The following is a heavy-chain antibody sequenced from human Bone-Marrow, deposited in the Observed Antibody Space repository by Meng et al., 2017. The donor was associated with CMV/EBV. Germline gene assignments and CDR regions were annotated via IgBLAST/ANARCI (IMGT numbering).Heavy chain of an antibody. Sequence: SGFTFSNAWMNWVGQAPGKGLEWVGRIKSKTDGGPTDYAAPVKGRFTISRDDSKNTLYLQMNSLKTEDTAVYYCTTVVVVAHADFDYWGQGTLVTVSS. J-gene: IGHJ4*02. CDR1: GFTFSNAW. CDR2: IKSKTDGGPT. CDR3: TTVVVVAHADFDY. V-gene: IGHV3-15*07. D-gene: IGHD2-15*01.